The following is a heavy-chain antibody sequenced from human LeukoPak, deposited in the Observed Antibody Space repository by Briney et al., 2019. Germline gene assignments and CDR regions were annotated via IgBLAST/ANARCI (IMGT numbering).Heavy chain of an antibody. CDR3: ARQLSGTYQWTFDY. V-gene: IGHV4-39*01. CDR2: IHYTGIT. Sequence: SETLSLTCTVSGGSISTATHYCAWIRQPPGEGLEWIGTIHYTGITYYNPPLKSRVTISVDTSKNQFSLHLGSVTAADTAVYHCARQLSGTYQWTFDYWGQGTLVPVSS. CDR1: GGSISTATHY. J-gene: IGHJ4*02. D-gene: IGHD1-26*01.